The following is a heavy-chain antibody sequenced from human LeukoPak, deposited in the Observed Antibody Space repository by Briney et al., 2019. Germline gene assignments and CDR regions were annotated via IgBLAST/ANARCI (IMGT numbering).Heavy chain of an antibody. CDR2: INHSGST. D-gene: IGHD3-10*02. J-gene: IGHJ3*02. Sequence: SETLSLTCAVYGGSFSGYYWSWIRQPPGKGLEWIGEINHSGSTNYNPSLKSRVTISVDTSKNQFSLKLSPVTAADTAVYYCARHVRDAFDIWGQGTMVTVSS. CDR3: ARHVRDAFDI. CDR1: GGSFSGYY. V-gene: IGHV4-34*01.